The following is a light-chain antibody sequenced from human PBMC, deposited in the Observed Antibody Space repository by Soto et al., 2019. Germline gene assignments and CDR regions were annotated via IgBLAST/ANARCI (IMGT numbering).Light chain of an antibody. V-gene: IGKV3-20*01. J-gene: IGKJ4*01. CDR2: GAS. Sequence: EIVLTQSPGTLSLSPGERATLSCSASQSVSRSYLAWYQQKPGQAPRLLIYGASSRATGIPDRFSGSGSGTDFTLTIRRLEPEDFAVYYCQQYGISPTFGGGTKVEIK. CDR3: QQYGISPT. CDR1: QSVSRSY.